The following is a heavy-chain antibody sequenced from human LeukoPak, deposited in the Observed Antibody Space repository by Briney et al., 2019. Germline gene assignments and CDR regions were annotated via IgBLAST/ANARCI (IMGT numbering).Heavy chain of an antibody. CDR1: GYTFTGYY. D-gene: IGHD3-22*01. Sequence: ASVKVSCKASGYTFTGYYMHWVRQAPGQGLEWMGWINPNSGGTNYAQKFQGWVTMTRDTSISTAYMELSRLRSDDTAVYYCARVKEYYYDSSGSRGAFDIWGQGTMVTVSS. V-gene: IGHV1-2*04. J-gene: IGHJ3*02. CDR2: INPNSGGT. CDR3: ARVKEYYYDSSGSRGAFDI.